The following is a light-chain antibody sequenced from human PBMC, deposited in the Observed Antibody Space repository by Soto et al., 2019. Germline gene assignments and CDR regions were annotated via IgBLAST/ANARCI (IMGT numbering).Light chain of an antibody. CDR1: SSDIGTYNS. CDR2: DVT. CDR3: TSSTTISTLV. Sequence: QSALTQPASVSGSPGQSITISCTGTSSDIGTYNSVSWYQQHAGKVPKLMIYDVTNRPSGVSDRFSGSKSGNTASLTISGLQAEDEADYYCTSSTTISTLVFGGGTKLTVL. J-gene: IGLJ2*01. V-gene: IGLV2-14*01.